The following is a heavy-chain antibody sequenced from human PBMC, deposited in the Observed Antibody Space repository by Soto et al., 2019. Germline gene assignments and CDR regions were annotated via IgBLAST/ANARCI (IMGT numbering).Heavy chain of an antibody. V-gene: IGHV4-39*07. Sequence: SETLSLTCAVSGGSISGSYYYWGWLRQSPGKGPEWIGSVFYTGFTSYNPSLESRVSVSVDTSKNQFSLSLSSVTAADTAIYYCAALTATYWNFSIWGRGTLVTVYS. CDR3: AALTATYWNFSI. CDR2: VFYTGFT. J-gene: IGHJ2*01. CDR1: GGSISGSYYY. D-gene: IGHD2-21*02.